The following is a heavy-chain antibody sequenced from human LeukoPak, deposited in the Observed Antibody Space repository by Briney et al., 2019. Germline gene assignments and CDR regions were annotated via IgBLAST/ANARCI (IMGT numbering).Heavy chain of an antibody. CDR2: MNPNSGNT. Sequence: ASVKVSCKASGGTFSSYAINWVRQATGQGLEWMGWMNPNSGNTGYAQKFQGRVTMTRNTSISTAYMELSSLRSEDTAVYYCARGSYDSSGYYRTVSPEYYFDYWGQGTLVTVSS. V-gene: IGHV1-8*02. CDR1: GGTFSSYA. CDR3: ARGSYDSSGYYRTVSPEYYFDY. J-gene: IGHJ4*02. D-gene: IGHD3-22*01.